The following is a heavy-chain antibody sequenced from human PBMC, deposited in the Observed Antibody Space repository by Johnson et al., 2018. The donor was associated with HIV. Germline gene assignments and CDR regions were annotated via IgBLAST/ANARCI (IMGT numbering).Heavy chain of an antibody. Sequence: VQLVESGGGLIQPGGSLRLSCAASGFTVSSNYMSWVRQAPGKGLEWVSVIYSGGSTYYADSVKGRLTISRDNSKNTLYLQMNSLRAEDTAVYYCARDREIVGAQTAFDIWGLGTMVTVSS. CDR1: GFTVSSNY. J-gene: IGHJ3*02. CDR3: ARDREIVGAQTAFDI. CDR2: IYSGGST. D-gene: IGHD1-26*01. V-gene: IGHV3-53*01.